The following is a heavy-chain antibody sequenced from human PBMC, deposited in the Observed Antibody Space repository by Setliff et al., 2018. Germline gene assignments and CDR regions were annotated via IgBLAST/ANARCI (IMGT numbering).Heavy chain of an antibody. J-gene: IGHJ3*02. CDR3: ARVPQDTAMGAFDI. CDR2: ISAYNGNT. CDR1: GYTFTSYG. Sequence: ASVKVSCKASGYTFTSYGISWVRQAPGQGLEWMEWISAYNGNTNYAQKLQGRVTMTTDTSTSTAYMELRSLRSDDTAVYYCARVPQDTAMGAFDIWGQGTMVTVSS. D-gene: IGHD5-18*01. V-gene: IGHV1-18*01.